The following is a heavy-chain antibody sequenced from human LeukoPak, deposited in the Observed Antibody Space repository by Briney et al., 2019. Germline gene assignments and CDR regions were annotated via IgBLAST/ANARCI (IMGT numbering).Heavy chain of an antibody. D-gene: IGHD6-13*01. Sequence: PSETLSLTCTVSGSSISSYYWSWIRQPPGKGLEWIGYIYYSGSTNYNPSLKSRVTISVDTSKNQFSLKLSSVTAADTAVYYCARRNPIAAAATMFDYWGQGTLVTVSS. CDR1: GSSISSYY. CDR2: IYYSGST. CDR3: ARRNPIAAAATMFDY. J-gene: IGHJ4*02. V-gene: IGHV4-59*08.